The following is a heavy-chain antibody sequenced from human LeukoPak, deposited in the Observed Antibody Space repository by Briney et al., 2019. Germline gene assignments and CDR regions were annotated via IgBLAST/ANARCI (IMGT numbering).Heavy chain of an antibody. J-gene: IGHJ4*02. D-gene: IGHD5-12*01. V-gene: IGHV3-30*18. Sequence: GGSLRLSCAASGFTFSSYGMHWVRQAPGKGLEWVAVISYDGSNKYYADSVKGRFTISRDNSKNTLYLQMNSLRAEDTAVYYCAKGGGYSSNWGQGTLVTVSS. CDR2: ISYDGSNK. CDR1: GFTFSSYG. CDR3: AKGGGYSSN.